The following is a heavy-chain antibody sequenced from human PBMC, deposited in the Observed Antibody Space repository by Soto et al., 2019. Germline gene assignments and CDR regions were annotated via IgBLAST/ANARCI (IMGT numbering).Heavy chain of an antibody. CDR1: GFTFSSYA. V-gene: IGHV3-30-3*01. J-gene: IGHJ4*02. Sequence: QVQLVESGGGVVQPGRSLRLSCAASGFTFSSYAMHWVRQAPGKGLEWVAVISYDGSNKYYADSVKGRFTISRDNSKNTLYLQMNSLRAEDTAVYYCARDRVPYNWNFLDYWGQGTLVTVSS. CDR3: ARDRVPYNWNFLDY. D-gene: IGHD1-7*01. CDR2: ISYDGSNK.